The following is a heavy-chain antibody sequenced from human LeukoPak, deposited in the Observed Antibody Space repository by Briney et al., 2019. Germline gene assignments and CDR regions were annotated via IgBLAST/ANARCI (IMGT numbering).Heavy chain of an antibody. J-gene: IGHJ4*02. CDR3: ARGWDYDILTGCDN. V-gene: IGHV3-30*03. D-gene: IGHD3-9*01. CDR1: GFTFSSYG. Sequence: PGGSLRLSCAASGFTFSSYGMHWVRQAPGKGLEWVAVISYDGSNKYYADSVKGRFTISRDNSKNTLYLQMNSLRAEDTAVYYCARGWDYDILTGCDNWGQGTLVTVSS. CDR2: ISYDGSNK.